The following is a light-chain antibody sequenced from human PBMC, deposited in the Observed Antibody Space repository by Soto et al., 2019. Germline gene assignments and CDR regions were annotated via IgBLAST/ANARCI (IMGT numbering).Light chain of an antibody. J-gene: IGLJ3*02. CDR1: SSDVGGYNY. CDR2: DVS. V-gene: IGLV2-14*01. Sequence: QSVLTQSASVSGSPGQSITISCTGTSSDVGGYNYVSWYQQHPAKAPKLIIYDVSNRPSGVSTRFSGSKSGNTASLTISGLQAEDEADYSCSSYTSTNSWVFGGGTKLTVL. CDR3: SSYTSTNSWV.